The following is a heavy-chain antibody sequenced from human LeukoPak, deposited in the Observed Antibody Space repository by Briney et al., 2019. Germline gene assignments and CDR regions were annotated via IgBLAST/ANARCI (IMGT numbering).Heavy chain of an antibody. D-gene: IGHD7-27*01. J-gene: IGHJ2*01. CDR1: GGTFSSYA. V-gene: IGHV1-69*01. CDR2: IIPIFGTA. Sequence: SVKVSCKACGGTFSSYAISWVRQAPGQGLEWMGGIIPIFGTANYAQKFQGRVTITADESTSTAYMELSSLRPEDTGVSYGARAHVRGDRPAWYFDLWGRGSLVTVSS. CDR3: ARAHVRGDRPAWYFDL.